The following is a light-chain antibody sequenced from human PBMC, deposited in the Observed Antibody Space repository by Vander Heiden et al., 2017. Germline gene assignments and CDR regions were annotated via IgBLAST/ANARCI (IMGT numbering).Light chain of an antibody. J-gene: IGKJ2*01. CDR1: RSLLHRDGKTY. Sequence: VMTQTPLSVSVTPGQPASISCKSSRSLLHRDGKTYLYWYLQKPGQPPQLLMYEISSRFSGVPDRFSGSGSGTDFTLKISRVEAEDVGVYYCKQSVATPYTFGQGTKLEI. CDR2: EIS. CDR3: KQSVATPYT. V-gene: IGKV2D-29*01.